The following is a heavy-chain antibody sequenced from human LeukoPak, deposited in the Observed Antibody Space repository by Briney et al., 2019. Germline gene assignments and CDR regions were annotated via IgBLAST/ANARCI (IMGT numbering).Heavy chain of an antibody. Sequence: GGSLRLSCAASGFTFSSYAMSWVRQAPGKGLELVSAISGSGGSTYYADSVKGRFTISRDNSKNTLYLQMNSLRAEDTAVYYCAKRITMVRGVISNPFFDYWGQGTLVTVSS. CDR2: ISGSGGST. J-gene: IGHJ4*02. CDR3: AKRITMVRGVISNPFFDY. CDR1: GFTFSSYA. D-gene: IGHD3-10*01. V-gene: IGHV3-23*01.